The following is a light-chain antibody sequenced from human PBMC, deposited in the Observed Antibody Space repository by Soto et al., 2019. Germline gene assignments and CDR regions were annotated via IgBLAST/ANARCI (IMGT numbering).Light chain of an antibody. J-gene: IGKJ4*01. CDR3: QQYYSSPLT. CDR1: QSVLYSSNNKNY. CDR2: WAS. V-gene: IGKV4-1*01. Sequence: DIVMTQSPDSLAVSLGERATINCKSSQSVLYSSNNKNYLAWFQQKPGQAPKLLTYWASTRDSGVPDRVSGSGSGTDFTLTISSLQAEDVAVYYCQQYYSSPLTFGGGTKVEIK.